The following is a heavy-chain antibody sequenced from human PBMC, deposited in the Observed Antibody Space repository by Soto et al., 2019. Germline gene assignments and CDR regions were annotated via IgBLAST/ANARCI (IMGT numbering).Heavy chain of an antibody. CDR2: IYHSGST. J-gene: IGHJ6*02. V-gene: IGHV4-4*02. CDR1: GGSISSSNW. D-gene: IGHD2-8*01. Sequence: SETLSLTCAVSGGSISSSNWWSWVRQPPGKGLEWIGEIYHSGSTNYNPSLKSRVTISVDKSKNQFSLKLSSVTAADTAVYYCARDHRVRCIKGLGYHHYGMAVWGQGTSVPVSS. CDR3: ARDHRVRCIKGLGYHHYGMAV.